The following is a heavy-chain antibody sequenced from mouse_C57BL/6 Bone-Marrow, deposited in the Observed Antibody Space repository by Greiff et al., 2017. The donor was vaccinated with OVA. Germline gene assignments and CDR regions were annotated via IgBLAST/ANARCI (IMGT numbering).Heavy chain of an antibody. D-gene: IGHD2-1*01. V-gene: IGHV1-82*01. CDR2: IYPGDGAT. J-gene: IGHJ4*01. Sequence: QVQLQQSRPELVKPGASVKISCKASGYAFSSSWMNWVKQRPGKGLEWIGRIYPGDGATNYNGKFKGKATLTADKSSSTAYMQLSSLTSEDSAVYFCATNLLWGAMDYWGQGTSVTVSS. CDR3: ATNLLWGAMDY. CDR1: GYAFSSSW.